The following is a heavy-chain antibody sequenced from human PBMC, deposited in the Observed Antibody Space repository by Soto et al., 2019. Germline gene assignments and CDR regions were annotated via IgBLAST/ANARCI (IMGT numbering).Heavy chain of an antibody. CDR3: AKDLGSSAYTWFHP. CDR2: ISANSDDI. V-gene: IGHV3-9*01. J-gene: IGHJ5*02. D-gene: IGHD1-26*01. Sequence: GGSLRISCEASGFTFGDYAMHWVRQAPGKGLQWVSSISANSDDIVYADSVKGRFTISRDNPKNSLYLQMNSLRTEDTAFYYCAKDLGSSAYTWFHPWGQGALVTVSS. CDR1: GFTFGDYA.